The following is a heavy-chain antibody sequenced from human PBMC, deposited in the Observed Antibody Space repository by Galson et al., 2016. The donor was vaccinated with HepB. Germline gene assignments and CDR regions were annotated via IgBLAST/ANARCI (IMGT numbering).Heavy chain of an antibody. Sequence: SLRLSCAVSGLTFSSTDLSWVRQAPGQGLEWVSHIGGSGGITYYADSVRGRFIITRDDSKSTLYLQMNSLRDDDTAVYYCAGAWIWGRGTKVTVSS. CDR3: AGAWI. CDR1: GLTFSSTD. J-gene: IGHJ3*02. CDR2: IGGSGGIT. V-gene: IGHV3-23*01.